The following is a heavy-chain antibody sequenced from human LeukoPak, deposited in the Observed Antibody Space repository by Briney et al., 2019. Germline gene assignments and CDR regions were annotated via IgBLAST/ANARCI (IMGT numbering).Heavy chain of an antibody. Sequence: SETLSLTCTVSGYSISSGYYWGWIRQPPGKGLEWIGSIYHSGSTYYNPSLKSRVTISADTSKNQFSLKLSSVTAADTAVYYCARVGDGSGQYGMDVWGQGTTVTVSS. D-gene: IGHD3-10*01. V-gene: IGHV4-38-2*02. J-gene: IGHJ6*02. CDR3: ARVGDGSGQYGMDV. CDR2: IYHSGST. CDR1: GYSISSGYY.